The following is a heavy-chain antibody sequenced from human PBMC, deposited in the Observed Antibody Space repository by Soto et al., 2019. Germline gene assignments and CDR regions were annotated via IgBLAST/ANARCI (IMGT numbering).Heavy chain of an antibody. J-gene: IGHJ4*02. CDR2: IYYRGSA. D-gene: IGHD3-9*01. V-gene: IGHV4-39*01. Sequence: QLQLQESGPGLVKPSETLSLTCSVSDDSINSDKYYWGWIRQPPGKGLEWIGSIYYRGSAYYNPCLQTRGTISLDKSRSQFSLKLNTVTAADSAVYFCARLEGLAAISYYFDFWGPGALVTVSS. CDR1: DDSINSDKYY. CDR3: ARLEGLAAISYYFDF.